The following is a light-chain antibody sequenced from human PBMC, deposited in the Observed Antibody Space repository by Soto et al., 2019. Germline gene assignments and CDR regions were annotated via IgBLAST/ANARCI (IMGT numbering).Light chain of an antibody. V-gene: IGKV3-20*01. CDR1: QSISSIY. J-gene: IGKJ2*01. CDR2: DAS. Sequence: EIVLTQSPGTLSLSPGERATLSCRASQSISSIYLAWYQQRPGQSPRLLIYDASIRAAGIPDRFSASGSGTDFTLTISRLEPEDFAVYYCQQYGISPYTFGQGTKVDIK. CDR3: QQYGISPYT.